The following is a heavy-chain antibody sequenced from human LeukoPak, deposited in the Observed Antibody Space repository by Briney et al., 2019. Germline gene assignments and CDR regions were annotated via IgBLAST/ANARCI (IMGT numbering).Heavy chain of an antibody. CDR3: ASSLVVPAAMPSPDAFDI. CDR1: GYTFTGYY. D-gene: IGHD2-2*01. V-gene: IGHV1-2*02. J-gene: IGHJ3*02. Sequence: ASVKVSCKASGYTFTGYYMHWVRQAPGQGLEWMGWINPNSGGTNYAQKFQGRVTMTRDTSISTAYMELSSLRSEDTAVYYCASSLVVPAAMPSPDAFDIWGQGAMVTVSS. CDR2: INPNSGGT.